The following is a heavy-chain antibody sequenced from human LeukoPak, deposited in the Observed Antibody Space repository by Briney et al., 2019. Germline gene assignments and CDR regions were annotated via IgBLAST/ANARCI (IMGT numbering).Heavy chain of an antibody. V-gene: IGHV3-30*07. CDR2: LLYDGSTE. Sequence: PGRSLRLSCAASGFTFSSYAMHWARQAPGKGLQWLAILLYDGSTEYYADSVKGRFTISRDNSKNTLYLQMNSLRAEDTAVYYCAKVWRRAAAGYAEYFQHWGQGTLVTVSS. D-gene: IGHD6-13*01. J-gene: IGHJ1*01. CDR1: GFTFSSYA. CDR3: AKVWRRAAAGYAEYFQH.